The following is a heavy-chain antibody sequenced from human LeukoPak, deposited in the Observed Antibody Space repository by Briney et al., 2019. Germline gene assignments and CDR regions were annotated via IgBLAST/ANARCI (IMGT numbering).Heavy chain of an antibody. V-gene: IGHV1-46*02. CDR2: INPSGDGT. CDR3: AIAHMTAVTYYFDY. J-gene: IGHJ4*02. CDR1: GNTFNNDY. D-gene: IGHD4-17*01. Sequence: ASVKVFCKASGNTFNNDYIHWVPQAPGQGLEWLGIINPSGDGTSYAQKFQGRVTMTRDMSTSTVYMALSSLRSEDTAVYYCAIAHMTAVTYYFDYWGQGTLVTVSS.